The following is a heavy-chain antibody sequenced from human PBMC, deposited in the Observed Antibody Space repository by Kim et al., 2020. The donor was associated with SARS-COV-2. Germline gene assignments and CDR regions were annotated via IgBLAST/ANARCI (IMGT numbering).Heavy chain of an antibody. CDR2: T. J-gene: IGHJ4*02. D-gene: IGHD5-18*01. V-gene: IGHV1-46*01. CDR3: ARGDTAMVLN. Sequence: TSYAKKFQGRVTMTRDTSTSTVYMELSSLRSEDTAVYYCARGDTAMVLNWGQGTLVTVSS.